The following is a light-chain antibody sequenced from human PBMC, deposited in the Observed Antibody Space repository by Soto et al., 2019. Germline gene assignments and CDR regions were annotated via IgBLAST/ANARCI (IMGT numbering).Light chain of an antibody. Sequence: QSALTQPASVSGSPGQSITISCTGTSSDIGGYNYVSWYQQYPGKAPKVMIYDVSNRPSGVSNRFSGSKSGNTASLTISGLQAEDEADYYCSSHTSSSTPGVFGGGTKLTVL. CDR3: SSHTSSSTPGV. J-gene: IGLJ3*02. CDR2: DVS. CDR1: SSDIGGYNY. V-gene: IGLV2-14*03.